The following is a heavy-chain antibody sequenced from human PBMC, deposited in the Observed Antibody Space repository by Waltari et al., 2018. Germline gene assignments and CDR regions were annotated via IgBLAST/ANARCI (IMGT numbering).Heavy chain of an antibody. CDR2: IHYDGTKK. D-gene: IGHD2-21*02. Sequence: QVQLVESGGGVVQPGGSLRLSCAASGFTVSSYGMHWIRQAPGXXXXGVAFIHYDGTKKXXXXXVXGRFTISRDNSKNXLYLQMNSLRTEDTAMYXXXKDICRMTDCDAXXXXXXXTMVTVSS. CDR3: XKDICRMTDCDAXXX. CDR1: GFTVSSYG. J-gene: IGHJ3*02. V-gene: IGHV3-30*02.